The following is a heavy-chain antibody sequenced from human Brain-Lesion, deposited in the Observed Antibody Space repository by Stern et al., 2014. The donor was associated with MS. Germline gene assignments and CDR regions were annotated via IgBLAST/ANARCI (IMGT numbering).Heavy chain of an antibody. CDR3: ARVYNTIYGIVTQRGSGMDV. Sequence: EVHLVASGGGLVQPGGSLTISCTAAGFTFGNYWMTWVRQAPGKGLEWVANLKEDGNEKNYVDSVKGRFTISRDNARNSLYLQMNSLRVEDTALYYCARVYNTIYGIVTQRGSGMDVWGQGTTVIVSS. D-gene: IGHD3-3*01. J-gene: IGHJ6*02. CDR2: LKEDGNEK. V-gene: IGHV3-7*01. CDR1: GFTFGNYW.